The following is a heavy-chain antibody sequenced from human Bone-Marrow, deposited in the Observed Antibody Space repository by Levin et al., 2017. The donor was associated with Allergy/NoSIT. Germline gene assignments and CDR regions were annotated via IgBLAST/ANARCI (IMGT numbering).Heavy chain of an antibody. V-gene: IGHV3-30*18. CDR3: AKDLTYYYDSSGY. Sequence: GGSLRLSCAASGFTFSSYGMHWVRQAPGKGLEWVAVISYDGSNKYYADSVKGRFTISRDNSKNTLYLQMNSLRAEDTAVYYCAKDLTYYYDSSGYWGQGTLVTVSS. D-gene: IGHD3-22*01. CDR2: ISYDGSNK. CDR1: GFTFSSYG. J-gene: IGHJ4*02.